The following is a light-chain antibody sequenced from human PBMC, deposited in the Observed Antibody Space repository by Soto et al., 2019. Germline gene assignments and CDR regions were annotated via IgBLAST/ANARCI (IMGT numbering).Light chain of an antibody. CDR2: VTS. CDR1: QSLSSSY. CDR3: QQYGSSPIT. V-gene: IGKV3-20*01. Sequence: EIVLTQSPGTLSLSPEERATLYCRATQSLSSSYVSWYQHKPGQAPRLLMYVTSNRATGITDRFSGSGSGTDFTLIISRLEPEDFAVYYCQQYGSSPITFGQGTRLEIK. J-gene: IGKJ5*01.